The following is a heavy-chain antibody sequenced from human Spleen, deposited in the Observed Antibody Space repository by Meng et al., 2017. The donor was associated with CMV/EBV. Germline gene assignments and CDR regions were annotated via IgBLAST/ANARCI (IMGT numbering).Heavy chain of an antibody. CDR3: AKDFQFWSGQAYYYYGMDV. J-gene: IGHJ6*02. CDR2: IRYDGSDK. V-gene: IGHV3-30*02. Sequence: GGSLRLSCAASGFTFSSHGMHWVRQAPGKGLEWVAFIRYDGSDKYYADSVKGRFTISRDNSKNTLYLQMNSLRTEDTAVLYCAKDFQFWSGQAYYYYGMDVWGQGTTVTVSS. D-gene: IGHD3-3*01. CDR1: GFTFSSHG.